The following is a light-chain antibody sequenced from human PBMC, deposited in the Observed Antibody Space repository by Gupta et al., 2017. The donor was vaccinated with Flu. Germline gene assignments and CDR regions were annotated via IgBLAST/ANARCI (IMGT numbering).Light chain of an antibody. CDR3: QYYDSSLRVSV. J-gene: IGLJ2*01. CDR1: GAELE. V-gene: IGLV1-40*01. Sequence: PGHSVTITCTGIGAELEGHWYQQLRGPAPKRRIVGNEYRPSGVPDRVSGSKSGTYASLDIIGLQAEDEADYDGQYYDSSLRVSVFGGGTRLTVL. CDR2: GNE.